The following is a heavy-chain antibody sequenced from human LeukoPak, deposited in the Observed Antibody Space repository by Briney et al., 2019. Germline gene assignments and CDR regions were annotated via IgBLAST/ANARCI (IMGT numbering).Heavy chain of an antibody. CDR3: ARAYCGGDCYSWWFDP. CDR1: GGSISSYY. J-gene: IGHJ5*02. Sequence: SETLSLTCTVSGGSISSYYWSWIRQPPGKGLEWIGYIYYSGSTNYNPSLKSRVTISVDTSKNQFSLKLSSVTAADTAVYYCARAYCGGDCYSWWFDPWGQGTLVTVFS. V-gene: IGHV4-59*01. D-gene: IGHD2-21*02. CDR2: IYYSGST.